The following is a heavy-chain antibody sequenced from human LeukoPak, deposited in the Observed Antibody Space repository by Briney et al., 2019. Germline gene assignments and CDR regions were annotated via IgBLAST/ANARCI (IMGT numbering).Heavy chain of an antibody. D-gene: IGHD6-19*01. V-gene: IGHV1-2*02. CDR1: GYTFIGHF. Sequence: ASVKVSCKASGYTFIGHFIHWVRQAPGQGLEWMGWINPNSGSTNYAQKFKGRVTMTRDTSISTTYMELNSLRSDDTALYYCTRDRGYGWYVSDHWGQGTLVAVSS. CDR2: INPNSGST. J-gene: IGHJ4*02. CDR3: TRDRGYGWYVSDH.